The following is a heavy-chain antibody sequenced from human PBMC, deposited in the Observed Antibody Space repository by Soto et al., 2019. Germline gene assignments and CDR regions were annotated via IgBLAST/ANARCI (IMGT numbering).Heavy chain of an antibody. V-gene: IGHV4-30-2*01. CDR2: INHKGST. CDR3: ASTRMIVAHFDY. CDR1: GASITSAAFS. Sequence: SETLSLTCAVSGASITSAAFSWNWIRRPPGKGLEWIGHINHKGSTYYNPSFKSRLTISGDKSKNLFSLEVSSVTAADTAVYYCASTRMIVAHFDYWGQGTLVT. D-gene: IGHD3-22*01. J-gene: IGHJ4*02.